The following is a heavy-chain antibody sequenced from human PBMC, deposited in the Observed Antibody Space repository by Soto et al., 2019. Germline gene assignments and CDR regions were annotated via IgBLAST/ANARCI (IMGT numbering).Heavy chain of an antibody. V-gene: IGHV3-53*01. CDR1: GFNVSHNY. J-gene: IGHJ6*01. Sequence: EVQLVESGGGLIQPGGSLRISCAASGFNVSHNYMSWVRQPPGKGLECVAIMLSGGRTYYADSVKGRFTISRDNSKNTLYFQMHSLRAEDTAVYYCARDPGHGLDVWGQGTTVIVSS. D-gene: IGHD1-1*01. CDR2: MLSGGRT. CDR3: ARDPGHGLDV.